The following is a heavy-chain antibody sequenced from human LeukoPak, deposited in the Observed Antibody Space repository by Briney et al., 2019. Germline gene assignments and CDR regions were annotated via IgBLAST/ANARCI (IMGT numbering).Heavy chain of an antibody. D-gene: IGHD2-15*01. V-gene: IGHV1-24*01. CDR1: GYTLTESS. J-gene: IGHJ4*02. CDR3: ATVVVGLPHFDW. Sequence: GASVKVSCKASGYTLTESSMHWVRQAPGKGLEWMGGFDPKEGETIYAQKFQGRVTMTEDTSTDTGYMELRSLTSEDTAVYYCATVVVGLPHFDWWGQGTVVTVSA. CDR2: FDPKEGET.